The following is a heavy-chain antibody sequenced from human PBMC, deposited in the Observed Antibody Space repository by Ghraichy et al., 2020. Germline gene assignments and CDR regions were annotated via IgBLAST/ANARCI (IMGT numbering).Heavy chain of an antibody. CDR3: ASLRGYDSSYAFDY. CDR2: IYYSGST. D-gene: IGHD3-22*01. Sequence: SETLSLTCTVSGGSISSSSYYWGWIRQPPGKGLEWIGSIYYSGSTYYNPSLKSRVTISVDTSKNQFSLKLSSVTAADTAVYYCASLRGYDSSYAFDYWGQGTLVTVSS. J-gene: IGHJ4*02. V-gene: IGHV4-39*01. CDR1: GGSISSSSYY.